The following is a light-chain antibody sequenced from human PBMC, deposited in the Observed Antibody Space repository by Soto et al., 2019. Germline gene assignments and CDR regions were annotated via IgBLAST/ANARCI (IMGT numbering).Light chain of an antibody. J-gene: IGKJ1*01. CDR1: QSISSW. V-gene: IGKV1-5*03. Sequence: DIQMTQSPSTLSASVGDRVTITCRASQSISSWLAWYQQKPGKAPKLLIYKASSLESGVPSRFSGSGSGTDFNLTSSSLQPDDFATYYCHQYNSYSPTFGQGTKVEIK. CDR3: HQYNSYSPT. CDR2: KAS.